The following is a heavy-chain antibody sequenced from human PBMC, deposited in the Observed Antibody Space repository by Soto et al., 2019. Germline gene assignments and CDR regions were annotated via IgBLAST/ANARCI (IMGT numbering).Heavy chain of an antibody. CDR2: ISYDGSNK. CDR1: GFTFSSYA. D-gene: IGHD1-1*01. CDR3: ARHRNWKVDY. J-gene: IGHJ4*02. Sequence: LRLSCAASGFTFSSYAMHWVRQAPGKGLEWVAVISYDGSNKYYADSVKGRFTISRDNSKNTLYLQMNSLRAEDTAVYYCARHRNWKVDYWGQGTLVTVSS. V-gene: IGHV3-30-3*01.